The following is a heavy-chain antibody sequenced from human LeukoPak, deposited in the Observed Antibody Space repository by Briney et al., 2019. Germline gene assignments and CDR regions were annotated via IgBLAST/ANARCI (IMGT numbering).Heavy chain of an antibody. Sequence: GGSLRLSCAASGFTFSSYAMSWVRQAPGKGLEWVSAISGSGGSTYYADSVKGRFTISRDNSKNTLYLQMNSLRAEDTAVYYCAKSTLPFLAAAASPAYFDYWGQGTLVTVSS. CDR2: ISGSGGST. CDR1: GFTFSSYA. CDR3: AKSTLPFLAAAASPAYFDY. J-gene: IGHJ4*02. V-gene: IGHV3-23*01. D-gene: IGHD6-13*01.